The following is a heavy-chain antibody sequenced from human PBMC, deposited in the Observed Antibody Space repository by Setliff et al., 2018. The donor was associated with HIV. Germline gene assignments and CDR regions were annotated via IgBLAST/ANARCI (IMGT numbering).Heavy chain of an antibody. D-gene: IGHD3-3*01. Sequence: PSETLSLTCTVSGGSISSSNYYWGWIRQPPGKGLEWIGSIYYSGNTYYNPSLHSRVTISVDTSKNQFSLNLTSVTAADTAVYYCARSKTFYDFWGGYYTHGAFKIWGLGTMVTV. V-gene: IGHV4-39*01. CDR2: IYYSGNT. J-gene: IGHJ3*02. CDR1: GGSISSSNYY. CDR3: ARSKTFYDFWGGYYTHGAFKI.